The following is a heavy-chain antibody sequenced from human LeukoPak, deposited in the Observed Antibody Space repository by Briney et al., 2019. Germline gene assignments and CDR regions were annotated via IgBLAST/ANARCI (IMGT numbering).Heavy chain of an antibody. J-gene: IGHJ4*02. V-gene: IGHV3-66*01. CDR3: ARATGTTFSYYDS. Sequence: GGSLRLSCAASGITVSRNYMTWVREAPGKGLECVSFIYSAGNTYYADSVKGRFTISRHNSKNTLFLQMNSLRAEDTAVYYCARATGTTFSYYDSWGQGTLVTVSS. CDR2: IYSAGNT. CDR1: GITVSRNY. D-gene: IGHD1-7*01.